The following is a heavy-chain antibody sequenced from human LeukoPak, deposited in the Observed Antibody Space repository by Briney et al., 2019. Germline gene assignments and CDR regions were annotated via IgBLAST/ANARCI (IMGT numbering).Heavy chain of an antibody. V-gene: IGHV3-43*02. CDR2: INNSGA. CDR1: GFTVNAYS. J-gene: IGHJ4*02. D-gene: IGHD4-17*01. Sequence: PGGSLRLSCAASGFTVNAYSMHWARQAPGKGLEWVSLINNSGANYADSVKGRFTISRDNSKNSLFLQMNSLRTEDTAMYYCTRDNYHYGDHDYWGQGTLVTVSS. CDR3: TRDNYHYGDHDY.